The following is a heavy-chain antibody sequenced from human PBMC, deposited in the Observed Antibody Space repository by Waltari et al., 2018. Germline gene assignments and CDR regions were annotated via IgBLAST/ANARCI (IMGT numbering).Heavy chain of an antibody. CDR1: GFTFTNHW. J-gene: IGHJ6*02. CDR3: ARDRYYYYFGMDV. V-gene: IGHV3-7*01. Sequence: EVQLVESGGGLVQPGGSLRLSCAASGFTFTNHWMRWVRQAPGKGLEWVAKIKHDGSEKYYVDSVKGRFTISRDYAKNSLDLQMNSLRAEDTAVYYCARDRYYYYFGMDVWGQGTTVTVSS. CDR2: IKHDGSEK.